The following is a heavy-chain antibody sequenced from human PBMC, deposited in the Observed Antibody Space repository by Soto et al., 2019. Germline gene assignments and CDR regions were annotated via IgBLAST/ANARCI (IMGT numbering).Heavy chain of an antibody. CDR3: VRDGSKNLRDCLDT. D-gene: IGHD2-21*02. V-gene: IGHV4-4*07. Sequence: SETLSLTCSVSGGSMSKFYWSWIRKTAGKGLEWMGRVYATGTSDYNPSLRSRIAMSVDISKKTFSLRLRSVTAADTGVYYCVRDGSKNLRDCLDTWGQGILVTVSS. CDR2: VYATGTS. CDR1: GGSMSKFY. J-gene: IGHJ5*02.